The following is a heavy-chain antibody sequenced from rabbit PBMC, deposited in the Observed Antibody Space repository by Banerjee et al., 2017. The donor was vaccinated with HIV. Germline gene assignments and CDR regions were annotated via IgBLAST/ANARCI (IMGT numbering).Heavy chain of an antibody. J-gene: IGHJ4*01. CDR2: INTSSGNT. D-gene: IGHD1-1*01. V-gene: IGHV1S40*01. CDR1: GFSFSNKYV. CDR3: ARGNTYYAVFNL. Sequence: CTASGFSFSNKYVMCWVRQAPGKGLEWIACINTSSGNTVYATWAKGRFTISRTSSTTVALQMTSLTAADTATYFCARGNTYYAVFNLWGPGTLVTVS.